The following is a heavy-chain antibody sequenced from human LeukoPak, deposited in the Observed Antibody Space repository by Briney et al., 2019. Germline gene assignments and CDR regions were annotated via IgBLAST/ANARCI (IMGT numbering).Heavy chain of an antibody. V-gene: IGHV3-66*01. CDR3: ARAPHSAPYGSGSYDYYGMDV. D-gene: IGHD3-10*01. J-gene: IGHJ6*02. CDR2: IYSGGST. CDR1: GFTVSSNY. Sequence: GGSLRLSCAASGFTVSSNYMSWVRQAPGKGLEWVSVIYSGGSTYYADSVKGRFTISRDNSKNTLYLQMNSLRAEDTAVYYCARAPHSAPYGSGSYDYYGMDVWGQGTTVTVSS.